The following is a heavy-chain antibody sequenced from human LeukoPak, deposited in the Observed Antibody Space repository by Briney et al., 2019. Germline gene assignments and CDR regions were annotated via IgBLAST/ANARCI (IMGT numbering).Heavy chain of an antibody. CDR1: GFTFGDYA. J-gene: IGHJ4*02. V-gene: IGHV3-49*04. Sequence: GGSLRLSCTASGFTFGDYAMSWVRQAPGKGLEWVGFIRSKAYGGTTEHAASVKGRFTISRDDSKSIAYLQMNSLKTEDTAVYYCTRDFVHYYDSSGYYPPPFDYWGQGTLVTVSS. D-gene: IGHD3-22*01. CDR3: TRDFVHYYDSSGYYPPPFDY. CDR2: IRSKAYGGTT.